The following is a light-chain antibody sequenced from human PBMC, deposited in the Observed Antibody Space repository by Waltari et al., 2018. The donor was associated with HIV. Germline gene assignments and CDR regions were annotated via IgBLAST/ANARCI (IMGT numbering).Light chain of an antibody. V-gene: IGLV1-40*01. J-gene: IGLJ1*01. CDR2: GDY. CDR1: SSSLGTNYD. Sequence: QSVLTQPPSVSGAPGQRVTISCSGSSSSLGTNYDVHWYQQLPRAAPKLLIYGDYNRPSGVPERFSASRSGTSASLAITGLQPEDEADYYCQSYDTMVGGFYVFGTGTKVTV. CDR3: QSYDTMVGGFYV.